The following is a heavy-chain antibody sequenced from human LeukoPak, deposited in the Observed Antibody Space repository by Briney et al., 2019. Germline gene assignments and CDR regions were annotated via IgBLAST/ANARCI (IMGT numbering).Heavy chain of an antibody. CDR2: ISYDGSNK. V-gene: IGHV3-30*18. D-gene: IGHD3-22*01. CDR1: GFSFNTYG. CDR3: AKDLNTYRYDSRDLQH. J-gene: IGHJ1*01. Sequence: GGSLRLSCAASGFSFNTYGMHWVHQGPGKGLEWVAVISYDGSNKWYTDSVKGRFTISRDNSKNTLYLQMNSLRPEDTAVYFCAKDLNTYRYDSRDLQHWGQGILVTVSS.